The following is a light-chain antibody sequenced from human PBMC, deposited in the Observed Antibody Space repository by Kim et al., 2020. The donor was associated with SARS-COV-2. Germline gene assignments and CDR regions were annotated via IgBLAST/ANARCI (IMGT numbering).Light chain of an antibody. CDR1: QSVVSD. CDR2: YAS. V-gene: IGKV3-11*01. Sequence: SSPRGKAPLSCRAGQSVVSDLACYHQKPGQAPRRLIYYASNTATGGPARCSGGGAVADFTLTISSLEPEDIAVYYCQQRGNWRITFGQGTQLEIK. J-gene: IGKJ5*01. CDR3: QQRGNWRIT.